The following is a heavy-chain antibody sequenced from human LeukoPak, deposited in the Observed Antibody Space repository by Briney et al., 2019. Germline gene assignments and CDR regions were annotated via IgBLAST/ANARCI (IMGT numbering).Heavy chain of an antibody. CDR2: IYTSGST. J-gene: IGHJ4*02. Sequence: SETLSLTCTVSGGSISSYYWSWIRQPAGKGLEWIGRIYTSGSTNYNPSLKSRVTISGDTSKNQFSLWLSSVTAADTAVYYCARASYSYDINGWVPFDYWGQGTLVTVSS. CDR1: GGSISSYY. V-gene: IGHV4-4*07. CDR3: ARASYSYDINGWVPFDY. D-gene: IGHD3-22*01.